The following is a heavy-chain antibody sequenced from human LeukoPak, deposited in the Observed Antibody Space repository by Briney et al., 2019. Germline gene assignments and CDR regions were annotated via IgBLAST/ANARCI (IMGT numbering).Heavy chain of an antibody. CDR1: GGSFSGYY. J-gene: IGHJ4*02. CDR2: INHSGST. D-gene: IGHD3-22*01. Sequence: KPSETLSLTCAVYGGSFSGYYWSWIRQPPGKGLEWIGEINHSGSTNYNPSLKSRVTISVDTSKKQFSLKLSSVTVADTAVYYCVTYYFDSSGPKKNYWGQGTLVTVSS. V-gene: IGHV4-34*01. CDR3: VTYYFDSSGPKKNY.